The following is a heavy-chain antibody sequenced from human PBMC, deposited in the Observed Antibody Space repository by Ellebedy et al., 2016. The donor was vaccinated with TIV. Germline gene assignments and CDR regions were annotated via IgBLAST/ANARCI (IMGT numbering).Heavy chain of an antibody. J-gene: IGHJ3*02. CDR3: AGDSSGSSCYSGNAFDI. CDR2: IIPIFGTA. Sequence: AASVKVSCKASGGTFSSYAISWVRQAPGQGLEWMGGIIPIFGTANYAQKFQGKVTITADESTSTAYMELSSLRSEDTAVYYWAGDSSGSSCYSGNAFDIWGQGTMVTVSS. V-gene: IGHV1-69*13. D-gene: IGHD2-15*01. CDR1: GGTFSSYA.